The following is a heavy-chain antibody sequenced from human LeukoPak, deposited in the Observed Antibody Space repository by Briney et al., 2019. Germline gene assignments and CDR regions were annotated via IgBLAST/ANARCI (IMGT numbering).Heavy chain of an antibody. J-gene: IGHJ4*02. CDR1: SGSISSSSHY. D-gene: IGHD3-10*01. Sequence: SETLSLTCTVSSGSISSSSHYWAWIRQPAGTGLEWIGTIFHDGSTYYNPSLKSRVTISVDTSTNQFSLNVASVTAADTAVYYCARTRYYYNSRSYGAPYYFDYWGQGTLVTVSS. CDR2: IFHDGST. V-gene: IGHV4-39*01. CDR3: ARTRYYYNSRSYGAPYYFDY.